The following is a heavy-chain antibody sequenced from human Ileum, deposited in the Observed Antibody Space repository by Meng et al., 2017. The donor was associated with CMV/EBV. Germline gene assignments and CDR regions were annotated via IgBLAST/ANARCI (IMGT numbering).Heavy chain of an antibody. J-gene: IGHJ5*02. CDR1: GFTFSDYW. CDR3: ARVYIYGSSNDL. CDR2: IKKDGRQK. D-gene: IGHD3-10*01. Sequence: GGSLRLSCAASGFTFSDYWMSWVRQVPGKGLEWVANIKKDGRQKDYVDSVRGRFTISRDNAKNSLYLQMNSLRAEDTAVYYCARVYIYGSSNDLWGQGTLVTVSS. V-gene: IGHV3-7*04.